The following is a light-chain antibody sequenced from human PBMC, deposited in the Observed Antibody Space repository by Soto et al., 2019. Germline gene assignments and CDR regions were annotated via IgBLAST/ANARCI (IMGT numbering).Light chain of an antibody. CDR1: SSDVGSYTY. Sequence: QSALTQPASVSGSPRQSITISCTGASSDVGSYTYVSWYQQHPGKAPKLLIYEVNNRPSGVSNRFSGSKSGNTASLTISGLQAEDEADYYCCSYAGPYSYVFGTGTKVTVL. V-gene: IGLV2-14*01. J-gene: IGLJ1*01. CDR3: CSYAGPYSYV. CDR2: EVN.